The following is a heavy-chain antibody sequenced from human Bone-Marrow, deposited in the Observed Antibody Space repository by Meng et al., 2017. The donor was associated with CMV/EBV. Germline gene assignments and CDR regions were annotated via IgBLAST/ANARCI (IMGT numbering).Heavy chain of an antibody. CDR1: RFTFYNDA. J-gene: IGHJ3*02. Sequence: LKISCAASRFTFYNDAIHWVRQPPGKGLDWVSTICWNTGDIDFADSVKGRFTISRDNSKNTLYLQMNSLRAEDTAVYYWARPSSMGAFDIWGQGTMVTVSS. V-gene: IGHV3-9*01. CDR3: ARPSSMGAFDI. D-gene: IGHD2-2*01. CDR2: ICWNTGDI.